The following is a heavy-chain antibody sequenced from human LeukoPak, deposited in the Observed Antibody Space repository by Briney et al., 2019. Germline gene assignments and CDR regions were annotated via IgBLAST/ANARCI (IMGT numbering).Heavy chain of an antibody. Sequence: ASVKVSCKASGYTFTSYGIRWVRQAPGQGLEWMGWISAYNGNTNYAQKLQGRVTMTTDTSTSTAYMELRSLRSDDTAVYYCARDLAAIFGEVSFDYWGQGTLVTVSS. CDR2: ISAYNGNT. CDR1: GYTFTSYG. V-gene: IGHV1-18*01. J-gene: IGHJ4*02. CDR3: ARDLAAIFGEVSFDY. D-gene: IGHD3-3*01.